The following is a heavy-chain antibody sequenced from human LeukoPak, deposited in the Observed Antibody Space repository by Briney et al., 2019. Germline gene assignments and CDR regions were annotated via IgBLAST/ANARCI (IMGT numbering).Heavy chain of an antibody. CDR2: IYTSGST. V-gene: IGHV4-61*02. CDR1: GGSISSGSHY. Sequence: SETLSLTCTVSGGSISSGSHYWTWIRQPAGKGLEWIGRIYTSGSTNYNPSLKSRVTISVDKSKNQFSLKLSSVTAADTAVYYCARASRYYYGSGSFFDPWGQGTLVTVSS. J-gene: IGHJ5*02. CDR3: ARASRYYYGSGSFFDP. D-gene: IGHD3-10*01.